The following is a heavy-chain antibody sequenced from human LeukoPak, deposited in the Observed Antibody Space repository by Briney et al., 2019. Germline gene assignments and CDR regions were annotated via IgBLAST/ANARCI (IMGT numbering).Heavy chain of an antibody. V-gene: IGHV3-7*01. Sequence: PGGSLRLSCTASGFTFGDYAMSWFRQAPGKGLEWVANIKQDGSEKYYVDSVKGRFTISRDNAKNSLYLQMNSLRAEDTAVYYCARDEDGYNPPEGYWGQGTLVTVSS. CDR3: ARDEDGYNPPEGY. CDR1: GFTFGDYA. CDR2: IKQDGSEK. J-gene: IGHJ4*02. D-gene: IGHD5-24*01.